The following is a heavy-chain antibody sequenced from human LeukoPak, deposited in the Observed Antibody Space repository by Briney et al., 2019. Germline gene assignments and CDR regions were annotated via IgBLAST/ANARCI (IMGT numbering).Heavy chain of an antibody. CDR2: INPNSGGT. CDR1: GYTFTGYY. J-gene: IGHJ4*02. Sequence: ASVKVSCKASGYTFTGYYMHWVRQAPGQGLEWMGWINPNSGGTNYEQKFQGRVTMTRDTSNSTAYMELSRLRSDDTAVYYCARDRELAATGDWGQGTLVTVSS. D-gene: IGHD2-15*01. CDR3: ARDRELAATGD. V-gene: IGHV1-2*02.